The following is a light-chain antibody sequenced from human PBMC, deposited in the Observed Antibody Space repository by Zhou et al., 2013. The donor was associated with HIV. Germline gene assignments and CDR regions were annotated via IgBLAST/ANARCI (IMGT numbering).Light chain of an antibody. CDR1: QSLSSDY. Sequence: DIVLTQSPGFLSLSPGESATLSCRASQSLSSDYLSWYQQQPGRSPRLLIYGASSRATGIPARFSGSGSGRDFTLTISGLQSEDFALYYCQQYDTWPSFGQGTKLQIK. CDR3: QQYDTWPS. J-gene: IGKJ2*01. CDR2: GAS. V-gene: IGKV3-20*01.